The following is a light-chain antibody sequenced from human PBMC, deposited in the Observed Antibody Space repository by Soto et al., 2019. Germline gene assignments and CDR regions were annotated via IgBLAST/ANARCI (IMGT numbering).Light chain of an antibody. CDR3: QAWDSSTVV. J-gene: IGLJ2*01. Sequence: SYELTQQPSVSVSPGQTASITCSGDKLGDKYACWYQQKPGQSPVLVIYQDSKRPSGIPERFSGSNSGNTATLTISGTQAMDEADYYCQAWDSSTVVFGEGTKVTVL. CDR1: KLGDKY. CDR2: QDS. V-gene: IGLV3-1*01.